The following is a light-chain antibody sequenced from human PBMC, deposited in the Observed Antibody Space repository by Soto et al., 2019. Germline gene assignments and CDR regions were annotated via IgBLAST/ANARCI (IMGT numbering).Light chain of an antibody. V-gene: IGLV2-23*01. CDR1: TSDVGSYNL. CDR2: EGG. Sequence: QSVLTQPASVSASPGQSITISCTGTTSDVGSYNLVSWYQHHPGKAPKLLIYEGGERPSGVSNRFSGSKSGYTASLTISGLQAEDEADYYCCSYAGGSTHVVFGGGTKLTVL. J-gene: IGLJ2*01. CDR3: CSYAGGSTHVV.